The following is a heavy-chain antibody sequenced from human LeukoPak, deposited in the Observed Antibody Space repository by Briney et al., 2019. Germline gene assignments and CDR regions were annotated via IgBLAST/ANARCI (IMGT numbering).Heavy chain of an antibody. CDR1: GFTFSSYA. CDR3: AELGITMIGGV. CDR2: ISGSASST. D-gene: IGHD3-10*02. J-gene: IGHJ6*04. Sequence: PGGSLRLSCAASGFTFSSYAMNWVRQAPGKGLEWVSAISGSASSTYYADSVKGRFTISRDNAKNSLYLQMNSLRAEDTAVYYCAELGITMIGGVWGKGTTVTISS. V-gene: IGHV3-23*01.